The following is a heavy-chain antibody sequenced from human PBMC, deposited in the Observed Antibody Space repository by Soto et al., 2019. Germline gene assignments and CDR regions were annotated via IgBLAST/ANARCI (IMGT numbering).Heavy chain of an antibody. J-gene: IGHJ2*01. CDR1: GFPFNTYA. CDR3: AKGGTTGTTKSHFWHFDL. D-gene: IGHD1-1*01. V-gene: IGHV3-23*01. Sequence: VGSLRLSCAASGFPFNTYAMNWVRQAPGKGLEEVSVISCSGDDTYYADTVKGRLTISRDNSNNTLFLQMDTLRPEDTAIYYCAKGGTTGTTKSHFWHFDLWGRGTLVTVSS. CDR2: ISCSGDDT.